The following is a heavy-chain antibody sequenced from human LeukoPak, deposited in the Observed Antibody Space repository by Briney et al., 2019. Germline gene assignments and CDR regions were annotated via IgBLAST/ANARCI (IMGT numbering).Heavy chain of an antibody. V-gene: IGHV1-46*01. CDR1: GYTFTSYG. CDR3: ARVRDGYNDAFDI. Sequence: ASVKVSCKVSGYTFTSYGISWVRQAPGQGREWMGVFNPSGGSTSYAQKFQGRVTMTRDTSTSTVYMELSSLRSEDAAVYYCARVRDGYNDAFDIWGQGTMVTVSS. D-gene: IGHD5-24*01. J-gene: IGHJ3*02. CDR2: FNPSGGST.